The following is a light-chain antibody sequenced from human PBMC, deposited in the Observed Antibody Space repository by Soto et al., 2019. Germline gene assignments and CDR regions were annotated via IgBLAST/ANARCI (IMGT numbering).Light chain of an antibody. CDR1: QSVSSN. CDR3: QQYNNWPTWT. J-gene: IGKJ1*01. CDR2: GAP. Sequence: EIVMTQSPATLSVSPGERATLSCRASQSVSSNLAWYQQKPGQAPRLLIYGAPTRATGIPARFSGSGSGTEFTLTISSLQSEDFALYYCQQYNNWPTWTFGQGTKVDIK. V-gene: IGKV3-15*01.